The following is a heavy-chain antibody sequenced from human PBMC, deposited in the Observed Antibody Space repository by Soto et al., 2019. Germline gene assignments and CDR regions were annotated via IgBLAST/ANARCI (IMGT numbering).Heavy chain of an antibody. Sequence: GSLRLSCAASGFTFIGSAMHFFRHSSLKGLEWVARIRTKPNGYATTYAASVKGRFTISRDDSKNMAYLQMNGLKTEDTAMYYCSRVEYVTSSPIGWGQGTLVTVSS. CDR2: IRTKPNGYAT. J-gene: IGHJ4*02. D-gene: IGHD6-6*01. CDR3: SRVEYVTSSPIG. V-gene: IGHV3-73*01. CDR1: GFTFIGSA.